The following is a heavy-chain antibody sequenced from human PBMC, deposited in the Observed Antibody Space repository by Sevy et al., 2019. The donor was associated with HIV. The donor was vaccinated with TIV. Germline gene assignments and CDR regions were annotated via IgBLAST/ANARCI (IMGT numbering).Heavy chain of an antibody. Sequence: GGSLRLSCAASGFTFSSYWMTWVRQAPGKGLEWVANIKQDMSEKYYADSVKGRFTISRDNARNSLYLQMESPRAEDTAVYYCARAQQVTMLVVIGAVYFDLWGQGTLVTVSS. V-gene: IGHV3-7*01. D-gene: IGHD3-22*01. CDR3: ARAQQVTMLVVIGAVYFDL. CDR1: GFTFSSYW. J-gene: IGHJ4*02. CDR2: IKQDMSEK.